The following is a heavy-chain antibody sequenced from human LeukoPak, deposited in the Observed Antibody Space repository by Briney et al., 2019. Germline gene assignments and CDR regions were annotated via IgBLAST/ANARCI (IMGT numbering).Heavy chain of an antibody. V-gene: IGHV4-59*06. CDR3: AGRIAAPRTYYYYYGMDV. CDR1: GGSISSYS. Sequence: SETLSLTCTVSGGSISSYSWSWIRQPPGKGLEWIGYIYHSGSTYYNPSLKSRVTISVDTSKNQFSLKLSSVTAADTAVYYCAGRIAAPRTYYYYYGMDVWGQGTTVTVSS. J-gene: IGHJ6*02. CDR2: IYHSGST. D-gene: IGHD6-6*01.